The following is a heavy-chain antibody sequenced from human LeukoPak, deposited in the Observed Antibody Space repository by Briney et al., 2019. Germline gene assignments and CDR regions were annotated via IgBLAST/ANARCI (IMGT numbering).Heavy chain of an antibody. D-gene: IGHD6-13*01. J-gene: IGHJ4*02. V-gene: IGHV4-30-2*01. CDR3: ARSHSSSWSYYFDY. CDR1: GGSISSGGYS. Sequence: SETLSLTCAVSGGSISSGGYSWSWIRQPPGKGLEWIGYIYHSGSTYYNPSLKSRVTISVDRSKNQFSLKLSSVTAADTAVYYCARSHSSSWSYYFDYWGQGTLVTVSS. CDR2: IYHSGST.